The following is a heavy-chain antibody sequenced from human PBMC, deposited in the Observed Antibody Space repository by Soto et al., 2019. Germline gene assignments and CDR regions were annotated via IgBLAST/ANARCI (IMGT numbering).Heavy chain of an antibody. CDR2: INPNSGDT. CDR3: AKDLTRQLAYRLDP. D-gene: IGHD6-6*01. J-gene: IGHJ5*02. Sequence: SGKVSCTASGYTVTDYHMTWLRQAPGQGPQWMGWINPNSGDTSFEQRFQDRVTMTRDTSISTAYMDLSRLRSDDTAVYYCAKDLTRQLAYRLDPWAQGSQLAVSS. CDR1: GYTVTDYH. V-gene: IGHV1-2*02.